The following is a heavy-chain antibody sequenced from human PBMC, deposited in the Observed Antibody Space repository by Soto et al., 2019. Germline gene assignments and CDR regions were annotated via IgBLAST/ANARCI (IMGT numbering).Heavy chain of an antibody. D-gene: IGHD3-22*01. V-gene: IGHV4-59*01. CDR1: GGSISSYY. CDR3: ASNIGLWYYYDSSGYYFDY. CDR2: IYYSGST. J-gene: IGHJ4*02. Sequence: SETLSLTCTVSGGSISSYYWSWILQPPGKGLEWIGYIYYSGSTNYNPSLKSRVTISVDTSKNQFSLKLSSVTAADTAVYYCASNIGLWYYYDSSGYYFDYWGQGTLVTVSS.